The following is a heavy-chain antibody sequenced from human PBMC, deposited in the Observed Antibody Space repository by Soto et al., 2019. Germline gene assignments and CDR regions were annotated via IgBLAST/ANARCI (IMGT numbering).Heavy chain of an antibody. CDR3: ARDPESIAAAGIYYFDY. CDR2: IIPILGIA. Sequence: GASVKVSCKASGGTFSSYTISWVRQAPGQGLEWMGRIIPILGIANYAQKFRGRVTITADKSTSTAYMELSSLRSEDTAVYYCARDPESIAAAGIYYFDYWGQGTLVTVSS. V-gene: IGHV1-69*04. J-gene: IGHJ4*02. D-gene: IGHD6-13*01. CDR1: GGTFSSYT.